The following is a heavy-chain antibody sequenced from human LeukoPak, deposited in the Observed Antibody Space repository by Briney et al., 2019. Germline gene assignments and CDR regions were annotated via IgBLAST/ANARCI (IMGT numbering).Heavy chain of an antibody. CDR2: INHSGSH. V-gene: IGHV4-34*01. Sequence: PSETLSLTCAVYGGSFSDYYWRWIRQPPGKGLEWIGEINHSGSHNYNPSLKSRVTISVDTYKNQFSLKLSSVTATGRAVYYCAGYYYGSGSYPWGVWGKGTTVTVSS. CDR1: GGSFSDYY. CDR3: AGYYYGSGSYPWGV. D-gene: IGHD3-10*01. J-gene: IGHJ6*04.